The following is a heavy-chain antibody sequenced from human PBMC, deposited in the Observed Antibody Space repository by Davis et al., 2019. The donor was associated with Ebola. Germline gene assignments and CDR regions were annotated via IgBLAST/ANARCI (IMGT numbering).Heavy chain of an antibody. Sequence: ASVKVSCKASGYTFTSYYMNWVRQAPGQGLEWMGVINPSAGSTSYAQNFQGRVTMTRDTSTSTVYMELSSLRSEDTAVYYCARGWSSGDSLGGWGQGTLVTVSS. J-gene: IGHJ4*02. CDR1: GYTFTSYY. V-gene: IGHV1-46*01. D-gene: IGHD6-19*01. CDR3: ARGWSSGDSLGG. CDR2: INPSAGST.